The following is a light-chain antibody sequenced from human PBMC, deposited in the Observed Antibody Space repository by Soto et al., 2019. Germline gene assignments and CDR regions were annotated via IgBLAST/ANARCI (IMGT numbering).Light chain of an antibody. CDR2: LAS. J-gene: IGKJ2*01. CDR1: QGINSY. CDR3: QKYDSAPYT. Sequence: DIQMTQSPSSLSASVGDRVTITCRTSQGINSYLAWYQQKPGKVPKLLIYLASTLQSGVPSRFSGSGSGTDSTITISTLKPEDVATYYCQKYDSAPYTFGQGTKL. V-gene: IGKV1-27*01.